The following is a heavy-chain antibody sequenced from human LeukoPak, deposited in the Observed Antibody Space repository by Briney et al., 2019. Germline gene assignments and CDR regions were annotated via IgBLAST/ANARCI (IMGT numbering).Heavy chain of an antibody. Sequence: PMASVKVSCKASGYTFTSNDINWVRQATGQGLEWMGWMNPNRGDTGYARKFQGRVTMTRNTSISTAYMELSSLRSDDTAVYYCARGYRELAVAGINYYYYGMDVWGQGTTVTVSS. CDR1: GYTFTSND. J-gene: IGHJ6*02. V-gene: IGHV1-8*02. D-gene: IGHD6-19*01. CDR3: ARGYRELAVAGINYYYYGMDV. CDR2: MNPNRGDT.